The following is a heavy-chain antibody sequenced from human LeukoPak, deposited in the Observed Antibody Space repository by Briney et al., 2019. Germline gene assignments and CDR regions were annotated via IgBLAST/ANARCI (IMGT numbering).Heavy chain of an antibody. J-gene: IGHJ3*02. CDR3: ARLNYYDSSGYIDAFDI. CDR1: GGSISSYY. CDR2: IYTSGST. V-gene: IGHV4-4*07. D-gene: IGHD3-22*01. Sequence: PSETLSLTCTVSGGSISSYYWSWIRQPAGKGLEWIGRIYTSGSTNYNPSLKSRVTMSVDTSKNQFSLKLSSVTAADTAVYYCARLNYYDSSGYIDAFDIWGQGTMVTVSS.